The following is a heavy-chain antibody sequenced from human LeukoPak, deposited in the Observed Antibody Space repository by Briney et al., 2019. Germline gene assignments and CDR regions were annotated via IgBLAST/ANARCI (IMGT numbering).Heavy chain of an antibody. V-gene: IGHV3-23*01. J-gene: IGHJ4*02. CDR2: ISGTGVTT. D-gene: IGHD3-10*01. CDR3: ASTSMVRGVITPFDY. CDR1: GAIFSNHA. Sequence: PGGSLRLSCAASGAIFSNHAMSWVRQAPGKGLEWVSLISGTGVTTYYAASVKGRFTISRDNSKNTLYLQMNSLRAEGTALYYCASTSMVRGVITPFDYWGQGTLVTVSS.